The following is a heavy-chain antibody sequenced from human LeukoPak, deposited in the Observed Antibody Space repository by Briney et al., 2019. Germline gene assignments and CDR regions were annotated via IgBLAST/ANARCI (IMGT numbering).Heavy chain of an antibody. V-gene: IGHV1-69*01. Sequence: SVKVPCKASGGTFSSYAISWVRQAPGQGLEWMGGIIPIFGTANYAQKFQGRVTITADESTSTAYMELSSLRSEDTAVYYCARVDIAVAVPFGPWGQGTLVTVSS. CDR2: IIPIFGTA. J-gene: IGHJ5*02. CDR3: ARVDIAVAVPFGP. CDR1: GGTFSSYA. D-gene: IGHD6-19*01.